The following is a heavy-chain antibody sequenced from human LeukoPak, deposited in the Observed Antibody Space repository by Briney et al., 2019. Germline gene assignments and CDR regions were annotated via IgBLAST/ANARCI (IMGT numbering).Heavy chain of an antibody. Sequence: ASVKVSCKASGGTFSSYAISWVRQAPGQGLEWMGRIIPILGIANYAQKFQGRVTITADKSTSTAYMELSSLRSEDTAVYFCARGSLYYYDTSGYFFDYWGQGTLVTVSS. J-gene: IGHJ4*02. CDR2: IIPILGIA. V-gene: IGHV1-69*04. D-gene: IGHD3-22*01. CDR1: GGTFSSYA. CDR3: ARGSLYYYDTSGYFFDY.